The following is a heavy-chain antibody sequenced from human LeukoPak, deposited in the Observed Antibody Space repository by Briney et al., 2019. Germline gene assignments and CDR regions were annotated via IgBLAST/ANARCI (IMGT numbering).Heavy chain of an antibody. Sequence: GGSLRLSCAASGFTFSKYWMLWVRQAPRKGLESVSRINTDGTVTTYADSVKGRFTVSRDNADNTMFLQMNSVRDDDTAVYYCATKQWLAPPPDSWGQGTPVTVSS. D-gene: IGHD6-19*01. V-gene: IGHV3-74*01. J-gene: IGHJ4*02. CDR2: INTDGTVT. CDR3: ATKQWLAPPPDS. CDR1: GFTFSKYW.